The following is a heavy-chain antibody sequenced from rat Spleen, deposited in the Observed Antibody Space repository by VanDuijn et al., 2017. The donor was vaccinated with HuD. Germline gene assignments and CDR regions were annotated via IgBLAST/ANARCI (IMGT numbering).Heavy chain of an antibody. V-gene: IGHV5-31*01. J-gene: IGHJ2*01. CDR1: GFTFNSYW. Sequence: EVQLVESGGGLVQPGRSLKLSCAASGFTFNSYWMTWIRQAPGKGLEWVATITHADDNTYYPDSVKGRFTISRDNAKSTLYLQMNSLRSEDTATYYCTTDTFYDGTYYPGGFDYWGQGVMVTVSS. CDR2: ITHADDNT. D-gene: IGHD1-12*02. CDR3: TTDTFYDGTYYPGGFDY.